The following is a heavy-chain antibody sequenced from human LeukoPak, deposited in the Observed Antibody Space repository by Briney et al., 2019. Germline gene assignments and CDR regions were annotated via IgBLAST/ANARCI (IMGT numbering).Heavy chain of an antibody. Sequence: GGSLRLSRAPAGFTFSNAWVSWVRQAPGKGLEWVVRITSKTDGGTTHYSTPVKGTFTISTDDSKNTLSLQMNSLKTEDTGVYYCATHLTYHDFWSTGIYYYYYAMDVWGQGTTVTVSS. CDR3: ATHLTYHDFWSTGIYYYYYAMDV. CDR2: ITSKTDGGTT. V-gene: IGHV3-15*01. D-gene: IGHD3-3*01. CDR1: GFTFSNAW. J-gene: IGHJ6*02.